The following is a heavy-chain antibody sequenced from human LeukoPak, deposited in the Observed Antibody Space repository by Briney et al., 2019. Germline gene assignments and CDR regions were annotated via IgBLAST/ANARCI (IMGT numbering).Heavy chain of an antibody. J-gene: IGHJ3*02. CDR2: IYPGDPDT. V-gene: IGHV5-51*01. Sequence: GESLNISSKGSAYSSTTYWIGWVRHMPRKRPEWMGTIYPGDPDTRYSPPLQGQATIPAHKSTTTAYQQPSTLKATNTAMYYCARSQLGMFDAFDIWGQGTMVTVSS. CDR1: AYSSTTYW. D-gene: IGHD7-27*01. CDR3: ARSQLGMFDAFDI.